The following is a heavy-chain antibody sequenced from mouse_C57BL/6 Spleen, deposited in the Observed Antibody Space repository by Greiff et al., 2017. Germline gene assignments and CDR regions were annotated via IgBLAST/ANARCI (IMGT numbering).Heavy chain of an antibody. CDR3: AKTTYYSNYFDY. D-gene: IGHD2-5*01. J-gene: IGHJ2*01. CDR2: ISSGSSTI. V-gene: IGHV5-17*01. CDR1: GFTFSDYG. Sequence: EVQGVESGGGLVKPGGSLKLSCAASGFTFSDYGMHWVRQAPEKGLEWVAYISSGSSTIYYADTVKGRFTISRDNAKNTLFLQMTSLRSEDTAMYYCAKTTYYSNYFDYWGQGTTLTVSS.